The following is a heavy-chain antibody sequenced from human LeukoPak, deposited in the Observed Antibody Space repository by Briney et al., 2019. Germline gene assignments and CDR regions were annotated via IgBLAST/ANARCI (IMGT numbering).Heavy chain of an antibody. D-gene: IGHD2-15*01. Sequence: ASVKVSCKASGYTFTGYLMHWVRQAPGQGLEWMRWINPNSGVTNFAQKIQGRVTMTSDTSISTAYMELSGLRSDDTAVYYCALGYCSGSRCSSGYFYDYWGQGTLVTVSS. CDR3: ALGYCSGSRCSSGYFYDY. CDR1: GYTFTGYL. V-gene: IGHV1-2*02. J-gene: IGHJ4*02. CDR2: INPNSGVT.